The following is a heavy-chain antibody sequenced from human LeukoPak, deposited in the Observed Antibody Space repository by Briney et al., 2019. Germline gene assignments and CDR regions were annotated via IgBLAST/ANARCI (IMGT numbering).Heavy chain of an antibody. CDR3: AREDGANYYDSSGYFDY. J-gene: IGHJ4*02. CDR1: GGSISSYY. Sequence: SETLSLTCTVSGGSISSYYWSWIRQPAGKGLEWIGRIYTSGSTNYNPSLKSRVTMSVDTSKNQFSLKLSSVTAADTAVYYCAREDGANYYDSSGYFDYWGQGTLVTVSS. CDR2: IYTSGST. D-gene: IGHD3-22*01. V-gene: IGHV4-4*07.